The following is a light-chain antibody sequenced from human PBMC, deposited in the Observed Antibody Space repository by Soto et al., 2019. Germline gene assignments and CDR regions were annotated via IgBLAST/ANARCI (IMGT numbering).Light chain of an antibody. J-gene: IGKJ1*01. CDR1: QSINTY. Sequence: DIQMTQSPSSLSASVADRVTITCRASQSINTYLNWYQQKSGKHPKLLIYVASTLHSGVPSRFSGSGFGTDFTLTISSLQPEDFATYYCQQSYSTPRTFGQGTKVEIK. CDR2: VAS. V-gene: IGKV1-39*01. CDR3: QQSYSTPRT.